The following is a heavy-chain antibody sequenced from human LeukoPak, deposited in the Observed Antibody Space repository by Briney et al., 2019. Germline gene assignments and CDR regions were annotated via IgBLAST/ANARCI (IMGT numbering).Heavy chain of an antibody. CDR2: ISSSGSTI. V-gene: IGHV3-11*04. CDR3: AREWELRAFDI. J-gene: IGHJ3*02. D-gene: IGHD1-26*01. CDR1: GFTFSDYY. Sequence: GGSLRLSCAASGFTFSDYYMSWIRQAPGKGLEWVSYISSSGSTIYYADSVKGRFTISRDNSKNTLYLQMNSLRAEDTAVYYCAREWELRAFDIWGQGTMVTVSS.